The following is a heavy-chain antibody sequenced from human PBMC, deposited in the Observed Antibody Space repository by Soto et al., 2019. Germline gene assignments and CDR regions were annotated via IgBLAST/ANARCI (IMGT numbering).Heavy chain of an antibody. V-gene: IGHV3-23*01. CDR1: GFTFRSHD. D-gene: IGHD2-15*01. J-gene: IGHJ6*02. CDR2: ISGSGSNT. Sequence: GGSLRLSCEASGFTFRSHDMSWVRQAPGKGLEWVATISGSGSNTHYTDSVKGRFIISKDNAKNTMYLQMDSLRAEDTAVYYCAKDKVVGRTLTTHYYYGLDVWGQGTSVTVSS. CDR3: AKDKVVGRTLTTHYYYGLDV.